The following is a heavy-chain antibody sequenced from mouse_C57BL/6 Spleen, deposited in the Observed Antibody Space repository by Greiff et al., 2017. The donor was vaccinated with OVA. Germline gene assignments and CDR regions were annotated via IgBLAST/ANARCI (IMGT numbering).Heavy chain of an antibody. D-gene: IGHD1-1*01. Sequence: QVQLQQSGAELVKPGASVKLSCKASGYTFTSYWMHWVKQRPGQGLEWIGMIHPNSGSTNYNEKFKSKATLTVDTSSSTAYMQLSSLTSEDSAVYYCANRGYYGSSYGYFDVWGTGTTVTVSS. CDR2: IHPNSGST. CDR1: GYTFTSYW. CDR3: ANRGYYGSSYGYFDV. V-gene: IGHV1-64*01. J-gene: IGHJ1*03.